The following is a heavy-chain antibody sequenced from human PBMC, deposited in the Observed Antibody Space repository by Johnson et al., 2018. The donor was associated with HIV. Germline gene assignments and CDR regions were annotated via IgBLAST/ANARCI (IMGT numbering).Heavy chain of an antibody. CDR2: ISWDGGST. J-gene: IGHJ3*02. D-gene: IGHD3-10*01. CDR1: GFTFHDYS. V-gene: IGHV3-43*01. CDR3: ARGIVGALDGSGSYNAFDI. Sequence: VQLVESGGVVVQPGGSLRLSCAASGFTFHDYSMHWVRQAPGKGLEWVSLISWDGGSTYYADSVKGRFTISRDNSKNSLYLQMNSLRTEDTALYFCARGIVGALDGSGSYNAFDIWGQGTMVTVSS.